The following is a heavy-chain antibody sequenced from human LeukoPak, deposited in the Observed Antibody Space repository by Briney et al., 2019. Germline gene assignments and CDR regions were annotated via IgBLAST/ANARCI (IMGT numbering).Heavy chain of an antibody. Sequence: SVKVSCKASGGTFSSYAISWVRQAPGQGLEWMGGIIPIFGTANYAQKFQGRVTITAGESTSTAYMELSSLRSEDTAVYYCARGADLPYYMDVWGKGTTVTVSS. CDR1: GGTFSSYA. CDR3: ARGADLPYYMDV. CDR2: IIPIFGTA. V-gene: IGHV1-69*01. J-gene: IGHJ6*03.